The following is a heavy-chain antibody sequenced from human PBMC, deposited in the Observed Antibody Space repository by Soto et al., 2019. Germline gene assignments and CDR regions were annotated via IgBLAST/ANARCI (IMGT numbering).Heavy chain of an antibody. V-gene: IGHV1-69*12. CDR3: ARVLHGRYSSSSTP. J-gene: IGHJ5*02. D-gene: IGHD6-6*01. CDR1: GGTFSSYA. CDR2: IIPIFGTA. Sequence: QVQLVQSGAEVKKPGSSVKVSCKASGGTFSSYAISWVRQAPGQGLEWLGGIIPIFGTANYARKFQGRVTIPADESTSTAYMELSILRSEDTAVYYCARVLHGRYSSSSTPWGQGTLVTVSS.